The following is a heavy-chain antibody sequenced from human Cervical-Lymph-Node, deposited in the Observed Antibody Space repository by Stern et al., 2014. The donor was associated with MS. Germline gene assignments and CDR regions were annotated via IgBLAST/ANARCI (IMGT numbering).Heavy chain of an antibody. V-gene: IGHV1-24*01. CDR1: GYTLTELS. J-gene: IGHJ6*02. D-gene: IGHD3-3*01. CDR2: FDPEDGET. CDR3: ATDRDDFRSGYSAPTKGYGLDV. Sequence: VQLVESGAEVKKPGASVKVSCKVSGYTLTELSMHWVRQAPGKGLEWMGGFDPEDGETIYEQKFQGRVTMTEDTSTDTAYMELSSLRSGDTAVYYCATDRDDFRSGYSAPTKGYGLDVWGQGTTVTVTS.